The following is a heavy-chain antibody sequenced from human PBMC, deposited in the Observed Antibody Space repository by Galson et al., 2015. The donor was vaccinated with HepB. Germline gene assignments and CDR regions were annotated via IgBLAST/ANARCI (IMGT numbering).Heavy chain of an antibody. CDR3: ARGIVVVPAAMGGYFDL. CDR1: GFTFSSYV. D-gene: IGHD2-2*01. J-gene: IGHJ2*01. V-gene: IGHV3-30*04. CDR2: ISFDGSDK. Sequence: SLRLSCAASGFTFSSYVMHWVRQAPGKGLEWVAIISFDGSDKYYAGSVRGRFTISRDNSKNTLYLQMNSLRAEDTAIYYCARGIVVVPAAMGGYFDLWGRGTLVTVSS.